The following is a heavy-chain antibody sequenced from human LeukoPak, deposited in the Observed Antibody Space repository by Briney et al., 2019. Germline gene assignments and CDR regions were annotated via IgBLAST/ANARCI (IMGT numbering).Heavy chain of an antibody. Sequence: SETLSLTCSVSGYSISSGYFWGWIRQPPGKGPEWIATTHHSGATYYNPSLKSRVTLSVDTSENQVSLKMTSVTAADTAVYYCTREVWGSTFPDYWGQGTLVTVSS. CDR3: TREVWGSTFPDY. CDR1: GYSISSGYF. D-gene: IGHD7-27*01. CDR2: THHSGAT. V-gene: IGHV4-38-2*02. J-gene: IGHJ4*02.